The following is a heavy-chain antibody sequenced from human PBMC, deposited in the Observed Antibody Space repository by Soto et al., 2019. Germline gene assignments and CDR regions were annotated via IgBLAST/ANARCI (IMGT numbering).Heavy chain of an antibody. CDR2: IYYSGST. CDR3: ARLAARQGESYYYGMDV. J-gene: IGHJ6*02. V-gene: IGHV4-30-4*02. D-gene: IGHD6-6*01. CDR1: GGSISSGDYY. Sequence: PSDSTSLTCTVRGGSISSGDYYWSWIRKPPGKGLEWIGYIYYSGSTYYNPSLKSRVTISVDTSKNQFSLKLSSVTAADTAVYYCARLAARQGESYYYGMDVWGQGTTVTGSS.